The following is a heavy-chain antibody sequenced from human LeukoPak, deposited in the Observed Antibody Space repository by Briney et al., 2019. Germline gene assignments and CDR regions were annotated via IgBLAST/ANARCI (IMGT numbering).Heavy chain of an antibody. CDR3: ARHDKVGRGGEGRRGGHFDY. D-gene: IGHD2-15*01. CDR1: GVSFSGYY. V-gene: IGHV4-34*01. CDR2: INHSGST. Sequence: SETLSLTCAVYGVSFSGYYWSWIRQPPGKGLEWIGEINHSGSTNYNPSLESRVTISVDTSKKQFSLKLSSVTAADTAVYYCARHDKVGRGGEGRRGGHFDYWGQGTLVTVSS. J-gene: IGHJ4*02.